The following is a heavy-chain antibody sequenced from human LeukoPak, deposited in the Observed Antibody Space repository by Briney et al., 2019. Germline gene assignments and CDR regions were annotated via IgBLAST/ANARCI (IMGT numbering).Heavy chain of an antibody. CDR2: ISNIDKT. J-gene: IGHJ4*02. CDR1: GFSVSSRA. CDR3: AKVDCSSTSCYCGY. D-gene: IGHD2-2*01. V-gene: IGHV3-23*01. Sequence: GGSLRLSCAASGFSVSSRAMSWVRQAPGKGLEWVASISNIDKTYYADSVKGRFTISRDNSKNTLYLQMNSLRAEDTAVYYCAKVDCSSTSCYCGYWGQGTLVTVSS.